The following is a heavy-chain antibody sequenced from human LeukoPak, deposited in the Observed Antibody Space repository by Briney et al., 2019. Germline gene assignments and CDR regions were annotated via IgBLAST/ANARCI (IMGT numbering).Heavy chain of an antibody. CDR3: ARPVDSSGGFDP. V-gene: IGHV4-59*08. J-gene: IGHJ5*02. CDR2: IYYSGST. CDR1: GGSISSYY. D-gene: IGHD3-10*01. Sequence: PSETLSLTCTVSGGSISSYYWSWIRQPPGKGLEWIGYIYYSGSTNYNPSLKSRVTISVDTSKNQFSLKLSSVTAADTAVYYCARPVDSSGGFDPWGQGTLVTVSS.